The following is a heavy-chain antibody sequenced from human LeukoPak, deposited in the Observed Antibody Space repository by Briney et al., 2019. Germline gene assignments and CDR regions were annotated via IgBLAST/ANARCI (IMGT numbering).Heavy chain of an antibody. Sequence: PSQTLSLTCTVSGGSISSGSYYWSWIRQPAGKGLEWIGRIYTSGSTNYNPSLKSRVTISVDTSKNQFSLKLSSVTAADTAVYYCARSLIRWYHFDYWGQGTLVTVSS. CDR3: ARSLIRWYHFDY. D-gene: IGHD4-23*01. CDR1: GGSISSGSYY. V-gene: IGHV4-61*02. CDR2: IYTSGST. J-gene: IGHJ4*02.